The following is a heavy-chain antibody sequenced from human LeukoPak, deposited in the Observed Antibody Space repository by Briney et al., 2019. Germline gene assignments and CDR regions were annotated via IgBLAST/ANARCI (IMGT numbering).Heavy chain of an antibody. V-gene: IGHV3-21*01. CDR2: ISSSSSYI. CDR3: ARDKLATTGTSFQH. CDR1: GFTFSSYS. Sequence: GGSLRLSCAASGFTFSSYSMNWVRQAPGKGLEWVSSISSSSSYIYYADSVKGRFTISRDNAKNSLYLQMNSLRAEDTAVYYCARDKLATTGTSFQHWGQGTLVTVSS. D-gene: IGHD6-13*01. J-gene: IGHJ1*01.